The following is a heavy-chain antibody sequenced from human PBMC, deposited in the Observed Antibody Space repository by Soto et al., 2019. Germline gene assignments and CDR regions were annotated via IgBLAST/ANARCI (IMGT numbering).Heavy chain of an antibody. D-gene: IGHD6-13*01. V-gene: IGHV3-23*01. CDR2: ISGSDGST. Sequence: EVQLLESGGGLVQPGGSLRLSCAASGFTFSSYAMNWTRQAPGKGLEWVSVISGSDGSTYYADSVKGRFTISRDNSKNTLNQQMNSLRAEDTAVYYCARRSSSWYFDYWGQGTLVTVSS. CDR1: GFTFSSYA. CDR3: ARRSSSWYFDY. J-gene: IGHJ4*02.